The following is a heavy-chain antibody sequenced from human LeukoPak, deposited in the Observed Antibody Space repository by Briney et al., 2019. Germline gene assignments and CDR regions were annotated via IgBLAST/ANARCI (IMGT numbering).Heavy chain of an antibody. J-gene: IGHJ4*02. D-gene: IGHD6-19*01. Sequence: PSETLSLACTVSGGTISSYYWNWIRQPPGKGLEWIGYIHYSGSTKYNPSLKSRVTISVDTSKNQFSLKLSSVTAADTAVYYCARWYSSGWAFAYWGQGTLVTVSS. CDR2: IHYSGST. V-gene: IGHV4-59*08. CDR3: ARWYSSGWAFAY. CDR1: GGTISSYY.